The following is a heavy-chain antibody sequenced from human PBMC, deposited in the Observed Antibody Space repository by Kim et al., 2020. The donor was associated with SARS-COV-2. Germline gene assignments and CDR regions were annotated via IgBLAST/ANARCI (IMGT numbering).Heavy chain of an antibody. CDR3: ARVRGGRLRVPDFDY. CDR1: GGSFSGYY. J-gene: IGHJ4*02. D-gene: IGHD4-17*01. V-gene: IGHV4-34*01. CDR2: INHSGST. Sequence: SETLSLTCAVYGGSFSGYYWSWIRQPPGKGLEWIGEINHSGSTNYNPSLKSRVTISVDTSKNQFSLKLSSVTAADTAVYYCARVRGGRLRVPDFDYWGQGTLVTVSS.